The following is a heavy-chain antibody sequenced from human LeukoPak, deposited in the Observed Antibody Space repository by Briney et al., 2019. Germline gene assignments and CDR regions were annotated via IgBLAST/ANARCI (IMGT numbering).Heavy chain of an antibody. Sequence: HPGGSLRLSCAASGFTFSSYAMSWVRQAPGKGLEWVSAISGSGGSTYYADSVKGRFTISRDNSKNTLYLQMNSLRAEDTAVYYCAKDRDSSGWPFDYWGQGTLVTVSS. D-gene: IGHD6-19*01. CDR3: AKDRDSSGWPFDY. J-gene: IGHJ4*02. CDR1: GFTFSSYA. V-gene: IGHV3-23*01. CDR2: ISGSGGST.